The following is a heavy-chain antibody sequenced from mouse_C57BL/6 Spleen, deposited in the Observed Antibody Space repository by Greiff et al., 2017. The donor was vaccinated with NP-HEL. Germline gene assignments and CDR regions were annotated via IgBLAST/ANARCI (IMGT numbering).Heavy chain of an antibody. CDR3: ARHEEGYGIWAWFAY. D-gene: IGHD2-10*02. V-gene: IGHV1-62-2*01. CDR1: GYTFTEYT. Sequence: VKLQESGAELVKPGASVKLSCKASGYTFTEYTIHWVKQRSGQGLEWIGWFYPGSGSIKYNEKFKVKATLTADKSSSTVYMELSRLTSEDSAVYFCARHEEGYGIWAWFAYWGQGTLVTVSA. J-gene: IGHJ3*01. CDR2: FYPGSGSI.